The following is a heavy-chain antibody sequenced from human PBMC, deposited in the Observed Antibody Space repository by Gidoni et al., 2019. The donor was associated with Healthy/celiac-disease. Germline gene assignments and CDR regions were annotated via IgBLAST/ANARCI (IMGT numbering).Heavy chain of an antibody. D-gene: IGHD5-18*01. CDR1: GFTFSSFG. Sequence: QVQLVESGGGVVQPGRSLRLSCAASGFTFSSFGMHWVRQTPGRGLEWVALISYDGINKYYTNSVKGRFTISRDNSKNTLSLQMNSLRAEDTAVYYCAKYQTPWIQLWFPLDYWGQGTLVTVSS. CDR3: AKYQTPWIQLWFPLDY. J-gene: IGHJ4*02. V-gene: IGHV3-30*18. CDR2: ISYDGINK.